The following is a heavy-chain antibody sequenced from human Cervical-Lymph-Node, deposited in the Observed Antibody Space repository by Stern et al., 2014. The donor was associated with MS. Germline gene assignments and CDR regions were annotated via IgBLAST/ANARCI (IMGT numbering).Heavy chain of an antibody. J-gene: IGHJ6*02. CDR1: GFNFSSYG. CDR3: ARETGTGTSYGMDV. CDR2: IWYDGSNK. V-gene: IGHV3-33*01. D-gene: IGHD3/OR15-3a*01. Sequence: MQLVESGGGVVQHGRSLRLCCAASGFNFSSYGMHWVRQGPGQGLEWVAVIWYDGSNKYYADSVKGRFTSSRDKSKNTLYLQMNSLRAEDTAVYYCARETGTGTSYGMDVWGQGTTVTVSS.